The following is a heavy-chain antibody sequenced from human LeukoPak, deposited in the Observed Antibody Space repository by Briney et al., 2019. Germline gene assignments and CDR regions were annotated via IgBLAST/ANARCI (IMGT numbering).Heavy chain of an antibody. CDR3: ARDYGGNSGWFDP. V-gene: IGHV1-8*01. Sequence: ASVKVSCKASGYTFTSYDINWVRQATGQGPEWMGWMNPSSGNTGYAQKFQGRVTMTRNISISTAYMELSSLRSEDTAVYYCARDYGGNSGWFDPWGQGTLVTVSS. D-gene: IGHD4-23*01. CDR2: MNPSSGNT. CDR1: GYTFTSYD. J-gene: IGHJ5*02.